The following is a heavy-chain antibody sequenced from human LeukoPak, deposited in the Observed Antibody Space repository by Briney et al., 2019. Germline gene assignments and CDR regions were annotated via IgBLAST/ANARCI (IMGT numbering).Heavy chain of an antibody. CDR1: GFTFSSYS. V-gene: IGHV3-21*01. CDR2: ISSSSSYI. CDR3: ARAPYDILTGYYPTLFDY. J-gene: IGHJ4*02. Sequence: GGSLRLSCAASGFTFSSYSMNWVRQAPGKGLEWVSSISSSSSYIYYADSVKGRFTISRDNAKNSLYLQMNSLRAEDTAVYYCARAPYDILTGYYPTLFDYWGQGTLVTVSS. D-gene: IGHD3-9*01.